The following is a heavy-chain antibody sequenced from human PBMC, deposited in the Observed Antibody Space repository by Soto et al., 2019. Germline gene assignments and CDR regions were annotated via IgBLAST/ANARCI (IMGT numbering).Heavy chain of an antibody. D-gene: IGHD3-3*02. CDR2: IFYLGSS. V-gene: IGHV4-39*01. CDR3: ARHSLALRKNNWFDP. Sequence: SETLSLTCTVSCDSIISSDFYWGWVRQPPGKGLEWIGSIFYLGSSYYNPSLKSRVTMSVDTSKNQFSLRLRSVTAADTALYFCARHSLALRKNNWFDPWGQGSMVTVSS. J-gene: IGHJ5*02. CDR1: CDSIISSDFY.